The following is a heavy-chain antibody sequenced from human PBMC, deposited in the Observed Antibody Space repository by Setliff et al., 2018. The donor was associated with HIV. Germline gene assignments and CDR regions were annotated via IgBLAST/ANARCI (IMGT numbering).Heavy chain of an antibody. D-gene: IGHD6-6*01. Sequence: GGSLRLSCAASGFTFRNYKMNWVRQAPGKGLEWVSSINIGRGDKFYADSVQGRFTISRDNAKNSLYLQMDGLRAEDTAVYYCARLPQDVRSSIDFWGQGTLVTVSS. CDR3: ARLPQDVRSSIDF. J-gene: IGHJ4*02. CDR1: GFTFRNYK. V-gene: IGHV3-21*01. CDR2: INIGRGDK.